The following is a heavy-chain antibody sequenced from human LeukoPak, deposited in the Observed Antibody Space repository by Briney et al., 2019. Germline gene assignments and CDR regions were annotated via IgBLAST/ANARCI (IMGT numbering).Heavy chain of an antibody. V-gene: IGHV3-23*01. CDR2: ISDGGAST. Sequence: GGSLRLSCAASGFTFSNYAMSWVRQTPGKGLEWVSGISDGGASTYNADSVDGRFRVSRDNSKTTLSLEMDSLRVDDTAVYYCAKYVSDSVDDALDVWGQGTMVIVS. D-gene: IGHD5/OR15-5a*01. J-gene: IGHJ3*01. CDR3: AKYVSDSVDDALDV. CDR1: GFTFSNYA.